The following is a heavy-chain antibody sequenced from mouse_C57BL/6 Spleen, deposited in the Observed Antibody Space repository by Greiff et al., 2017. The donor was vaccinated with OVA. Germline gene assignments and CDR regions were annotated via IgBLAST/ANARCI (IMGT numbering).Heavy chain of an antibody. Sequence: QVQLQQSGAELVKPGALVKLSCKASGYTFTSYWMHWVKQRPGQGLEWIGMIHPNSGSTNYNEKFKSKATLTVDKSSSTAYMQLSSLTSEDSAVYYCASLYYGSSPAWFAYWGQGTLVTVSA. V-gene: IGHV1-64*01. CDR2: IHPNSGST. CDR1: GYTFTSYW. J-gene: IGHJ3*01. CDR3: ASLYYGSSPAWFAY. D-gene: IGHD1-1*01.